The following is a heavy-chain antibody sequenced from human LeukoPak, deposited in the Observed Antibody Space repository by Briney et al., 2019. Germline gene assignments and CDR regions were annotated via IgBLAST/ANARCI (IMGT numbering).Heavy chain of an antibody. V-gene: IGHV1-2*02. CDR2: INPNSGGT. D-gene: IGHD3-22*01. J-gene: IGHJ4*02. CDR3: ARGGSLPLGYDPEDY. CDR1: GYTFTGYY. Sequence: ASVKVSCKASGYTFTGYYMHWVRQAPGQGLEWMGWINPNSGGTNYAQKFQGRVTMTRDTSISTAYMELSRLRSDDTAVYYCARGGSLPLGYDPEDYWGQGTLVTVSS.